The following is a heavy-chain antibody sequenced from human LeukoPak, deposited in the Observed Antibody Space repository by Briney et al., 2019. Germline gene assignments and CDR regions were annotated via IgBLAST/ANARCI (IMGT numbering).Heavy chain of an antibody. D-gene: IGHD1-26*01. CDR3: ARHGAGFDY. CDR2: IYYSGST. Sequence: SQTLSLTCTVSGGSISSGDYYWGWIRQPSGKGLEWIGSIYYSGSTYYNPSLKSRVTISVDTSKNQFSLKLSSVTAADTAVYYCARHGAGFDYWGQGTLVTVSS. J-gene: IGHJ4*02. CDR1: GGSISSGDYY. V-gene: IGHV4-39*01.